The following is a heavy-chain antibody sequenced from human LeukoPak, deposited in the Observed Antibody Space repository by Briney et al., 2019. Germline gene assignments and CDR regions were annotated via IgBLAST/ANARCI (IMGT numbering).Heavy chain of an antibody. V-gene: IGHV3-53*05. CDR1: GFTVSSNY. D-gene: IGHD6-13*01. J-gene: IGHJ1*01. CDR2: IYSGGST. Sequence: GGSLRLSCAASGFTVSSNYMSWVRQAPGKGLEWVSVIYSGGSTYYADSVEGRFTISRDSSKNTLYLQMNSLRAEDTAVYYCSRDREAAAVGAECFQHWGQGTLVTVSS. CDR3: SRDREAAAVGAECFQH.